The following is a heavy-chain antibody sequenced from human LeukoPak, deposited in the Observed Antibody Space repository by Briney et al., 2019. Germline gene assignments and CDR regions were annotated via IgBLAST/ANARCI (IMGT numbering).Heavy chain of an antibody. CDR1: GFTFSSYS. Sequence: GGSLRLSCAASGFTFSSYSMNWVRQAPGKGLEWVSSIDFTSRYIYNADSVKGRFTTSRDNAKNSLDLQMNSLKVEDTAVYYCATPTAGPGAEYSLYWGQGTLVIVSS. V-gene: IGHV3-21*01. D-gene: IGHD6-13*01. J-gene: IGHJ1*01. CDR2: IDFTSRYI. CDR3: ATPTAGPGAEYSLY.